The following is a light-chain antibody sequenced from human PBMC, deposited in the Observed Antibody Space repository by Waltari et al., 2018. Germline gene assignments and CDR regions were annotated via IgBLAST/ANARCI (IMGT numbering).Light chain of an antibody. CDR3: QQYGSSPWT. J-gene: IGKJ1*01. V-gene: IGKV3-20*01. Sequence: EIVLTQSPGTLSLSPGERATLSCRASQSGSSSYLAWYQQKPGQAPRLLIYGASSRATGNPDRFSGSGSGTDFTLTISRLEPEDFAVYYCQQYGSSPWTFGQGTKVEIK. CDR2: GAS. CDR1: QSGSSSY.